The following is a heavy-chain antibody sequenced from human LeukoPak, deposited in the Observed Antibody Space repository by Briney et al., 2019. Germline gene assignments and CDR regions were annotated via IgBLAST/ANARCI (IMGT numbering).Heavy chain of an antibody. D-gene: IGHD6-6*01. J-gene: IGHJ4*01. CDR2: IYYSGST. Sequence: SETLSLTCTVSGDSISSSSYYWGWIRQPPGKGLEWIGNIYYSGSTYYNPSLKSRVTISVDTSKNQFSLKLSSVTAADTAVYYCARLPSGYSSSLGVFDYFVHGTLITVSS. CDR3: ARLPSGYSSSLGVFDY. CDR1: GDSISSSSYY. V-gene: IGHV4-39*01.